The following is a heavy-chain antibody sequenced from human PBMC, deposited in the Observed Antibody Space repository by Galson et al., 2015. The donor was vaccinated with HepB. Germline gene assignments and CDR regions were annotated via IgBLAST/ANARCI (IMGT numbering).Heavy chain of an antibody. CDR2: ISSSSSYI. CDR3: AKEDHNYYYDSSGYIDY. V-gene: IGHV3-21*01. CDR1: GFTFSSYS. D-gene: IGHD3-22*01. Sequence: SLRLSCAASGFTFSSYSMNWVRQAPGKGLEWVSSISSSSSYIYYADSVKGRFTISRDNSKNTLYLQMNSLRAEDTAVYYCAKEDHNYYYDSSGYIDYWGQGTLVTVSS. J-gene: IGHJ4*02.